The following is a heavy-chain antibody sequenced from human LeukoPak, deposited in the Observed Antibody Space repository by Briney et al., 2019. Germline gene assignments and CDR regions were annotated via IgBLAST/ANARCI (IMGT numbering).Heavy chain of an antibody. CDR1: GYIFTNYW. CDR2: IYPGDSDT. V-gene: IGHV5-51*01. Sequence: GESLKISCKGSGYIFTNYWIDWVRQVPGKGLEWMGIIYPGDSDTKYSPSFQGQVTISADKSISTAYLQRSSLKASDTAIYYCARARGFDYGQYYLEYWGQGSPVTVSS. CDR3: ARARGFDYGQYYLEY. D-gene: IGHD4/OR15-4a*01. J-gene: IGHJ4*02.